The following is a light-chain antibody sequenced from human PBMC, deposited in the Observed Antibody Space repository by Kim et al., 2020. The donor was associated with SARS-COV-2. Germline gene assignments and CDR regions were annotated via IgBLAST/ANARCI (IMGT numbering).Light chain of an antibody. CDR1: QGISSW. J-gene: IGKJ5*01. CDR3: RQANSFPFT. V-gene: IGKV1-12*01. CDR2: AAS. Sequence: DIQMTQSPSSVSASVGDRVTITCRASQGISSWLAWYQQKSGKAPKLLIYAASSLQSGVPSRFSGSGSGTDFTLTISSLQHGGFSTYYSRQANSFPFTFGQGTRLEIK.